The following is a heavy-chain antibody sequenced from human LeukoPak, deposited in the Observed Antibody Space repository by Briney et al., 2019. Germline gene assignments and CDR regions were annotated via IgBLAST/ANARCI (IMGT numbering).Heavy chain of an antibody. D-gene: IGHD3-9*01. CDR2: INPNSGGT. Sequence: ASVNVSCKASGYTFTGYYMHWVRQAPGQGLGWMGWINPNSGGTNYAQKFQGRGTMTRDTSISTAYMELSRLRSDDTAVYYCARDILTGYLTDYWGQGTLVTVSS. V-gene: IGHV1-2*02. J-gene: IGHJ4*02. CDR3: ARDILTGYLTDY. CDR1: GYTFTGYY.